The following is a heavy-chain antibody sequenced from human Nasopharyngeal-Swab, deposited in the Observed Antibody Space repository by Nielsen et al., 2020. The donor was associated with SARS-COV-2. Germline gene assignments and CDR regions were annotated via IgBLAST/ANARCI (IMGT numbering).Heavy chain of an antibody. V-gene: IGHV3-13*01. D-gene: IGHD6-13*01. Sequence: GGSLRLSCAASGFTLSSYDMHWVRQAPGKGLEWVSAIGTAGDTYYPGSVKGRFTISRENAKNSLYLQMNSLRAGDTAVYYCARDRVDSSSWGYYYYGMDVWGQGTTVTVSS. CDR2: IGTAGDT. J-gene: IGHJ6*02. CDR3: ARDRVDSSSWGYYYYGMDV. CDR1: GFTLSSYD.